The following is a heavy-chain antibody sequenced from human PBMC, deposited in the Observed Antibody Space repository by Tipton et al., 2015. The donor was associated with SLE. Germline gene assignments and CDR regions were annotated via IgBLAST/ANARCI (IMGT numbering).Heavy chain of an antibody. CDR1: GFTFSSYV. CDR3: ARGDITGYYVDY. V-gene: IGHV3-23*01. J-gene: IGHJ4*01. D-gene: IGHD2-8*02. Sequence: SLRLSCSASGFTFSSYVMNWVRQAPGKGLEWVSIISGSGDSSSNADFVTGRLSISRDNSKNTVYLHMNSLRAEDTAVYYCARGDITGYYVDYWGHGTLVTVSS. CDR2: ISGSGDSS.